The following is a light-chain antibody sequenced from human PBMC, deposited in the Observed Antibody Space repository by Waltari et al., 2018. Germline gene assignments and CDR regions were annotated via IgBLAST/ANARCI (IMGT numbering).Light chain of an antibody. V-gene: IGKV4-1*01. J-gene: IGKJ1*01. CDR2: WAS. CDR1: QSILATSKNKKH. CDR3: QQYYESPLT. Sequence: DIVMTQSPGSLPVSLGERATINCRSSQSILATSKNKKHLAWYQQKPGQPLKLLIYWASTRESGVHDRFSGGGSGTEFTLTISSVQAEDAAVYYCQQYYESPLTFGQGTKVEIE.